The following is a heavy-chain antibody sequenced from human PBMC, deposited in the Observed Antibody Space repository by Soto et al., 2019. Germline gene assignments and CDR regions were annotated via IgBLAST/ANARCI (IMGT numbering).Heavy chain of an antibody. Sequence: LRLSCAASGFTFSTYALSWVRHAPGKGLEWVSAISANGQGIYYADSVRGRFTISRDNSKNTIFLHMDSLRAEDTAVYYCAKDRNYPRGQLHYCDKAILVTVSS. D-gene: IGHD1-7*01. CDR3: AKDRNYPRGQLHY. CDR2: ISANGQGI. V-gene: IGHV3-23*01. CDR1: GFTFSTYA. J-gene: IGHJ4*02.